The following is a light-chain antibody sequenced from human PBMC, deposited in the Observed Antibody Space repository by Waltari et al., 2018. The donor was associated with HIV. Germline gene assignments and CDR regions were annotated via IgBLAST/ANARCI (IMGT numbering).Light chain of an antibody. V-gene: IGLV2-14*01. Sequence: QSALTQPASVSGSPGQSITFSCTGTRSYVGGYNSVSWYQQHPGKAPKVMIYDVHNRPSGVSNRFAGSKSGNTASLTISGLQAEDEADYYCCSYGSYAGSGTYVFGSGTKVTVL. CDR3: CSYGSYAGSGTYV. J-gene: IGLJ1*01. CDR2: DVH. CDR1: RSYVGGYNS.